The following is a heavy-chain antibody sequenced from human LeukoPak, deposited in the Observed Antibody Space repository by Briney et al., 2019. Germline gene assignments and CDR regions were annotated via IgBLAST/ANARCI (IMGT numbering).Heavy chain of an antibody. CDR3: ARDINGAADLFYYYYYYMDV. CDR1: GGSFSGYY. Sequence: SETLSLTCAVYGGSFSGYYWSWIRQPPGKGLEWIGEINHSGSTNYNPSLKSRVTISVDTSKNQFSLKLSSVTAADTAVYYCARDINGAADLFYYYYYYMDVWGKGTTVTVSS. CDR2: INHSGST. V-gene: IGHV4-34*01. D-gene: IGHD6-13*01. J-gene: IGHJ6*03.